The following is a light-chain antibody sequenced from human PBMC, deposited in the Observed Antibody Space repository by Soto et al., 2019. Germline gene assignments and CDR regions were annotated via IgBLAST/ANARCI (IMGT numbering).Light chain of an antibody. CDR2: KAS. J-gene: IGKJ1*01. Sequence: DIQMTQSPSTLSGSVGDRVTITCRASQTISSWLAWYQQKPGKAPKLLIYKASTLKSGVPSRFSGSGSGTEFTLTTSSLQPDDLATYYCQHYNSYSEAFGQGTKVDIK. CDR1: QTISSW. V-gene: IGKV1-5*03. CDR3: QHYNSYSEA.